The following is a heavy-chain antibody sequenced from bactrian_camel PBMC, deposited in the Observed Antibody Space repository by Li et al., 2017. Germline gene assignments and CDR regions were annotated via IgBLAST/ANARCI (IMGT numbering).Heavy chain of an antibody. J-gene: IGHJ4*01. CDR1: GYTYSTNS. CDR3: AADQNEGMGWVRTYVY. CDR2: IDTDGSI. Sequence: HVQLVESGGGSVQAGGSLRLSCVTSGYTYSTNSMGWFRQYPGKEREGVATIDTDGSISYVESVKGRFTISQDNAKVTLYLQMDSLKPGDTAVYYCAADQNEGMGWVRTYVYWGQGTQVTVS. D-gene: IGHD5*01. V-gene: IGHV3S53*01.